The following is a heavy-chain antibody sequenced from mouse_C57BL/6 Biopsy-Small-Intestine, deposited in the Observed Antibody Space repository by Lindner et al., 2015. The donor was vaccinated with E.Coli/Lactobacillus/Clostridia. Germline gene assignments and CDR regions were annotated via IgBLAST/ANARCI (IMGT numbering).Heavy chain of an antibody. CDR1: GYTFTDYE. CDR3: TREYDSWFAY. CDR2: IDPETNGT. J-gene: IGHJ3*01. V-gene: IGHV1-15*01. D-gene: IGHD2-10*02. Sequence: VQLQESGAELVRPGASVTLSCKASGYTFTDYEMHWVKQTPVHGLEWIGAIDPETNGTAYNQKFKGKAILTADKSSTTAYMELRSLTSEDSVVYYCTREYDSWFAYWGQGDSGHCLC.